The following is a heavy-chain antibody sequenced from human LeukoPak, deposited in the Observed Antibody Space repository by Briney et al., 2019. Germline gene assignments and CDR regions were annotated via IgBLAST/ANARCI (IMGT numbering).Heavy chain of an antibody. Sequence: SETLSLTCTVSGGSISSYYWSWIRQPPGKGLEWIGYIYYSGSTNYNPSLKSRLTISVDTSKNQFSLKLTSVTAADTAVYYCARASTIFGHFAYWGRGTLVTVSS. CDR1: GGSISSYY. CDR2: IYYSGST. D-gene: IGHD3-3*01. J-gene: IGHJ4*02. V-gene: IGHV4-59*12. CDR3: ARASTIFGHFAY.